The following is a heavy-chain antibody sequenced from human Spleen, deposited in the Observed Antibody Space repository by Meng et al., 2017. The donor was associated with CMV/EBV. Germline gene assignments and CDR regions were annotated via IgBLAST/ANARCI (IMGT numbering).Heavy chain of an antibody. CDR1: GYTFTSYY. CDR3: AREPRNFFDY. J-gene: IGHJ4*02. Sequence: ASVKVSCKASGYTFTSYYMHWVRQAPGQGLEWMGIINPSGGSTSYAQKFQGRVTMTRDTSISTAYMELNRLRSDDTALYYCAREPRNFFDYWGQGTLVTVSS. CDR2: INPSGGST. V-gene: IGHV1-46*01.